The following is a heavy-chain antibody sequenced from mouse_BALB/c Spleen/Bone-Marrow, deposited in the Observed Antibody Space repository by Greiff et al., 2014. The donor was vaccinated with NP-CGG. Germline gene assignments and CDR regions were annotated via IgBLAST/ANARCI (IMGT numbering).Heavy chain of an antibody. V-gene: IGHV1-69*02. CDR3: AITTVVATGDY. J-gene: IGHJ2*01. CDR1: GYTFTSYW. CDR2: IDPSDSYT. Sequence: VKLMESGAELVKPGASVKLSCKASGYTFTSYWMHWVKQRPGQGLEWIGEIDPSDSYTNYNQKFKGKATFTVDKSSSTAYMQLSSLTSEDSAVYYCAITTVVATGDYWGQGTTLTVSS. D-gene: IGHD1-1*01.